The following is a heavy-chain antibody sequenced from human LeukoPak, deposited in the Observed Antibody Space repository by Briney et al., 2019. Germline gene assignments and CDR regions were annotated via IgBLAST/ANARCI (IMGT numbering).Heavy chain of an antibody. Sequence: GGSLRLSCSASGFTFNFYAMHWVRQAPGKGLEYVSSISSNGGSAYYADSVKGRFTISRDKSKSTLYLQMSSLRPEDMAVYYRVKGGVQRYYAMDVWGQGTTVTVSS. CDR2: ISSNGGSA. CDR1: GFTFNFYA. J-gene: IGHJ6*02. D-gene: IGHD2-8*01. CDR3: VKGGVQRYYAMDV. V-gene: IGHV3-64D*06.